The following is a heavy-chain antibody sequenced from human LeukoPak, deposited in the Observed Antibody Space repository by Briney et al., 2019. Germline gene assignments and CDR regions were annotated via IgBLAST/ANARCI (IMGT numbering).Heavy chain of an antibody. D-gene: IGHD6-13*01. CDR3: AKGSSSPGDY. J-gene: IGHJ4*02. CDR1: GFTFSSYS. CDR2: IRYDGGNK. Sequence: GGSLRLSCAASGFTFSSYSMHWVRQAPGKGLEWVAFIRYDGGNKYYADSVKGRFTISRDNSKSTLYLQMNSLRAEDTAVYYCAKGSSSPGDYWGQGTLVTVSS. V-gene: IGHV3-30*02.